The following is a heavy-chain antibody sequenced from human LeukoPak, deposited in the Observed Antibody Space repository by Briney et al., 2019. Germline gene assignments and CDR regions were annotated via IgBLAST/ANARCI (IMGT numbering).Heavy chain of an antibody. V-gene: IGHV1-46*01. CDR1: GYMFINDY. Sequence: ASVKVYCKASGYMFINDYIHWVRQAPGQGLEWMGRIIPRGGTTIYAQNFQGRLTVTRDTSTSTVLMELTSLRSEDTAVYYCARDGSHWDFDSWGQGTLVTVSS. J-gene: IGHJ4*02. CDR2: IIPRGGTT. D-gene: IGHD7-27*01. CDR3: ARDGSHWDFDS.